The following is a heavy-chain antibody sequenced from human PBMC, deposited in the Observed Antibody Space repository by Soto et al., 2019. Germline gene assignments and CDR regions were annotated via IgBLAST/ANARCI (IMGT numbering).Heavy chain of an antibody. CDR1: AYTLTELS. CDR3: ATNAAAGRLGYYYYGMDV. D-gene: IGHD6-13*01. CDR2: FDPEDGET. Sequence: GXSVKVSCKVSAYTLTELSMHWVRQAPGEGLEWMGGFDPEDGETIYAQKFQGRVTMTEDTSTDTAYMELSSLRSEDTAVYYCATNAAAGRLGYYYYGMDVWGQGTTVTGSS. V-gene: IGHV1-24*01. J-gene: IGHJ6*02.